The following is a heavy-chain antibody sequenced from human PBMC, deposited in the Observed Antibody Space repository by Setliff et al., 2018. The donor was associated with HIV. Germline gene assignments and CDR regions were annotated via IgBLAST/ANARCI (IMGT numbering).Heavy chain of an antibody. D-gene: IGHD2-8*01. J-gene: IGHJ3*02. CDR1: GYTFTNYA. CDR2: INPNSGGT. Sequence: GASVKVSCKTSGYTFTNYALNWVRQAPGQGLEWMGRINPNSGGTNHAQKFQGRVTMTRDTSISTAYMELSRLSSDDTAVYCCATKVHCTNGVCLDAFDIWGQGTMVTVSS. V-gene: IGHV1-2*06. CDR3: ATKVHCTNGVCLDAFDI.